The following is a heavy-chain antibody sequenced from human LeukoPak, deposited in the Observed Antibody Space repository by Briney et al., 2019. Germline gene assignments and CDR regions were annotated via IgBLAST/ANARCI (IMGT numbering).Heavy chain of an antibody. CDR2: INPNSGGT. CDR3: ARVNGSMGSSGPFDY. CDR1: GYTFTGYY. D-gene: IGHD1-26*01. V-gene: IGHV1-2*02. J-gene: IGHJ4*02. Sequence: ASVKVSCKASGYTFTGYYMHWVRQAPGQGLEWMGWINPNSGGTNYAQKFQGRVTMTRDTSISTAYMELSRLRSDDTAVYYCARVNGSMGSSGPFDYWGQGTLVTVSS.